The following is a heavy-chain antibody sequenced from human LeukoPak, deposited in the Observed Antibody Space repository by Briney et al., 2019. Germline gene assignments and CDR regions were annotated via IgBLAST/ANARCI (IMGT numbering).Heavy chain of an antibody. J-gene: IGHJ4*02. D-gene: IGHD3-3*01. V-gene: IGHV3-21*01. Sequence: GGSLRLSCAASGFTFSSYSMNWVRQAPGKGLEWVSSISSSSSYIYYADSVKGRFTISRDNAKNSLYLQMNSLRAEDTAVYYCARDPYDFWSGYGPYFDYWGQGTLVTVSS. CDR1: GFTFSSYS. CDR2: ISSSSSYI. CDR3: ARDPYDFWSGYGPYFDY.